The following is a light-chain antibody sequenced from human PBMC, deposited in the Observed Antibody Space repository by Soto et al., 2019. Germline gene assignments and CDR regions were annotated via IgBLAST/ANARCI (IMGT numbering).Light chain of an antibody. CDR3: SSYTSSTTVV. CDR1: SSDVGGYNY. J-gene: IGLJ2*01. CDR2: DVS. Sequence: QSVLTQPASVSGSPGQSITISCTGTSSDVGGYNYVSWYQQHPGKVPKLMIYDVSNRPSGVSNRLSGSKSGNTASLTISGLQAEDEADYYCSSYTSSTTVVFGGGTKLTVL. V-gene: IGLV2-14*01.